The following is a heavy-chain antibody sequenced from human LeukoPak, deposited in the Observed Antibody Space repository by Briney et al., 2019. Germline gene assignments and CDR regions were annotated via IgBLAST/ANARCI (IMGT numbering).Heavy chain of an antibody. Sequence: GGSLRLSCAASGFTFSSYAMSWVRQAPGKGLEWVSAISGSGGSTYYADSVKGRFTISRDNSKNTLYLQMNSLRAEDTAVYYCAKDGQYSSGWLFSAEYFQHWGQGTLVTVSS. J-gene: IGHJ1*01. V-gene: IGHV3-23*01. CDR1: GFTFSSYA. CDR2: ISGSGGST. CDR3: AKDGQYSSGWLFSAEYFQH. D-gene: IGHD6-19*01.